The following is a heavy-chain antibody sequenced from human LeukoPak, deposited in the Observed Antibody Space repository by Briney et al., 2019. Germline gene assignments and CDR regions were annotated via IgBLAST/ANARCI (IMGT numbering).Heavy chain of an antibody. V-gene: IGHV4-59*02. CDR2: IYYSGST. D-gene: IGHD1-14*01. CDR3: ARGGNHFDY. CDR1: GGSVSSYY. J-gene: IGHJ4*02. Sequence: SETLSLTCTVSGGSVSSYYWSWIRQPPGKGLEWIGSIYYSGSTNYNPSLKSRVIISVDTSKNQFSLKLSSVTAADTAVYYCARGGNHFDYWGQGTLVTVSS.